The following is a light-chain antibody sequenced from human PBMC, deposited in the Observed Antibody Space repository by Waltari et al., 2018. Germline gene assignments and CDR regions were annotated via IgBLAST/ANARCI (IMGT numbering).Light chain of an antibody. CDR2: DDR. J-gene: IGLJ2*01. CDR3: QVWDSRSDHVV. V-gene: IGLV3-21*01. CDR1: NIGYYS. Sequence: SYVLTQPPSVSVAPGKTATITCGGTNIGYYSVHWYQQGPGQAPGLVVHDDRDRPSGIPERFSGSTSGKSATLTIARVEAGDEADYYCQVWDSRSDHVVFGGGTKLTVL.